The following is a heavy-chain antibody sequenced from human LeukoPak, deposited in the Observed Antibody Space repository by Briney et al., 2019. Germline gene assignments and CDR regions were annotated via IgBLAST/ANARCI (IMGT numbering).Heavy chain of an antibody. J-gene: IGHJ5*02. CDR2: IIPIFGTA. CDR1: GGTFSSYA. V-gene: IGHV1-69*05. CDR3: ARDTEAGTIWFDP. Sequence: SVKVSCKASGGTFSSYAISWVRQAPGQGLEWMGGIIPIFGTANYAQKFQGRVTMTRDTSISTAYMELSRLRSDDTAVYYCARDTEAGTIWFDPWGQGTLVTVSS. D-gene: IGHD6-13*01.